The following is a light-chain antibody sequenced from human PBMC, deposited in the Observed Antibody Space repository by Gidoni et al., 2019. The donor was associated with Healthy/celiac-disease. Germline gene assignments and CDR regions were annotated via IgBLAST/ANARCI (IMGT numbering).Light chain of an antibody. Sequence: AIQLTQSPSSLSASVGDRVTITCRASQGISSSLAWYQQKSGKAPKLLIYDASRLESGVPARLSGSGSGTDFTLTISRLQPADFATYYCQQYNSYPTTFGQGTRLEIK. CDR2: DAS. J-gene: IGKJ5*01. CDR3: QQYNSYPTT. V-gene: IGKV1-13*02. CDR1: QGISSS.